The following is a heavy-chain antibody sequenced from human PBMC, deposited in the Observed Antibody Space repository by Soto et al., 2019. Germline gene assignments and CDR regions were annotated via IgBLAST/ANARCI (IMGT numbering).Heavy chain of an antibody. Sequence: SETLSLTCAVYGGSFSGYYWSWIRQPPGKGLEWIGEINHSGSTNYNPSLKSRVTISVDTSKNQFSLKLSSVTAADTAVYYCARGQVGTTVTTQTRTSGSDYFDYWGQGTLVTVSS. CDR2: INHSGST. CDR3: ARGQVGTTVTTQTRTSGSDYFDY. CDR1: GGSFSGYY. J-gene: IGHJ4*02. D-gene: IGHD4-17*01. V-gene: IGHV4-34*01.